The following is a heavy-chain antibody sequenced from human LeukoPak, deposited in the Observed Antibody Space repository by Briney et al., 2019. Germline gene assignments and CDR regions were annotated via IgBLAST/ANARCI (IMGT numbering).Heavy chain of an antibody. Sequence: GGSLRLSXAASGFTFSSYSMNWVRQAPGKGLEWVSSISSSSSYIYYADSVKGRFTISRDNAKNSLYLQMNSLRAEDTAVYYCARGLRGQRAYYFDYWGQGTLVTVSS. V-gene: IGHV3-21*01. CDR2: ISSSSSYI. J-gene: IGHJ4*02. CDR1: GFTFSSYS. CDR3: ARGLRGQRAYYFDY.